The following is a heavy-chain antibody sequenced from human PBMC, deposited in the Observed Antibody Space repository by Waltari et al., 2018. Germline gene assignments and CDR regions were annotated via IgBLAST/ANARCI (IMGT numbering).Heavy chain of an antibody. CDR3: ARLLWFGELSQFDY. CDR2: IYYSGST. Sequence: QLQLQESGPGLVKPSETLSLTCTVSGGSISSSSYYWGWIRQPPGKGLEWIGSIYYSGSTYCNPSLKSRVTISVDTSKNQFSLKLSSVTAADTAVYYCARLLWFGELSQFDYWVQGTLVTVSS. D-gene: IGHD3-10*01. CDR1: GGSISSSSYY. J-gene: IGHJ4*02. V-gene: IGHV4-39*01.